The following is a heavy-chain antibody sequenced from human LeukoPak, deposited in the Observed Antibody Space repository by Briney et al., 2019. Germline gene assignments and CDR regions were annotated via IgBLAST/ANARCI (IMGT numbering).Heavy chain of an antibody. D-gene: IGHD6-13*01. V-gene: IGHV1-69*05. J-gene: IGHJ4*02. CDR3: ARDLRYSSWGFDY. CDR1: GGTFSSYA. CDR2: VIPIFGTA. Sequence: SVKVSCKASGGTFSSYAISWVRQAPGQGLEWMGGVIPIFGTANYAQKFQGRVTITTDESTSTAYMELSSLRSEDTAVYYCARDLRYSSWGFDYWGQGTLVTVSS.